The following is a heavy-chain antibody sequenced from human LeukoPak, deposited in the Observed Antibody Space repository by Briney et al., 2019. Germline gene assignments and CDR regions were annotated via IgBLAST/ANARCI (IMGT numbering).Heavy chain of an antibody. CDR1: GGSISSGSYY. J-gene: IGHJ3*02. V-gene: IGHV4-61*02. D-gene: IGHD3-3*01. Sequence: SETLSLTCTVSGGSISSGSYYWSWIRQPAGKGLEWIGRIYTSGSTNYNPSLKSRVTISVDTSKNQFSLKLSSVTAADTAVYYCARGDYDFWSGYRDAFDIWGQGTMVTVSS. CDR2: IYTSGST. CDR3: ARGDYDFWSGYRDAFDI.